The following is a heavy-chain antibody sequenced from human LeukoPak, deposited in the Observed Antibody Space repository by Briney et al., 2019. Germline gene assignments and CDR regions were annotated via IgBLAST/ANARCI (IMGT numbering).Heavy chain of an antibody. D-gene: IGHD3-3*01. CDR1: GYTFTSNY. CDR3: ARVGVTIFGVVIGMDV. V-gene: IGHV1-46*01. Sequence: ASVKVSCKASGYTFTSNYIHWVRQAPGQGLEWMGIINPSGGSTSYAQKFQGRVTMTRDTSTSTVYMELSSLRSEDTAAYYCARVGVTIFGVVIGMDVWGQGTTVTVSS. J-gene: IGHJ6*02. CDR2: INPSGGST.